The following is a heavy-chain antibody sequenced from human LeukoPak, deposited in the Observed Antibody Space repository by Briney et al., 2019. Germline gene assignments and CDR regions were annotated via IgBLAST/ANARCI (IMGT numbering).Heavy chain of an antibody. V-gene: IGHV3-30*02. CDR2: IWYDGSNK. J-gene: IGHJ4*02. CDR1: GFTFSSYG. D-gene: IGHD6-13*01. CDR3: ANSILLYSSSWGGFDY. Sequence: QPGGSLRLSCAASGFTFSSYGMHWVRQAPGKGLEWVAVIWYDGSNKYYADSVKGRFTISRDNSKNTLYLQMNSLRAEDTAVYYCANSILLYSSSWGGFDYWGQGTLVTVSS.